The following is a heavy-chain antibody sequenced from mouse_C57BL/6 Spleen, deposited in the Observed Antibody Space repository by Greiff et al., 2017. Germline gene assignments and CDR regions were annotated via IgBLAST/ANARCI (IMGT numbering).Heavy chain of an antibody. CDR1: GYAFSSSW. V-gene: IGHV1-82*01. CDR3: ARGGSRNYYAMDY. CDR2: IYPGDGDT. Sequence: QVQLKESGPELVKPGASVKISCKASGYAFSSSWMNWVKQRPGKGLEWIGRIYPGDGDTNYNGKFKGKATLTADQSSSTAYMQLSSLTSEDSAVYFCARGGSRNYYAMDYWGQGTSVTVSS. J-gene: IGHJ4*01.